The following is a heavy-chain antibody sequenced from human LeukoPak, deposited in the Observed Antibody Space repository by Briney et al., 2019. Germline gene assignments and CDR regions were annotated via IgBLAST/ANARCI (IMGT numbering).Heavy chain of an antibody. D-gene: IGHD3-10*01. J-gene: IGHJ5*02. CDR2: INPNSGGT. CDR1: GYSFTGYY. Sequence: SVKVACNPSGYSFTGYYMHWVRQAPGQGLEWRGGINPNSGGTNYAQKFQGRVTMTRDTSISTAYMELSRLRSDATAVYYCARGHALKAFGFDSWGQGTLVTVSS. V-gene: IGHV1-2*02. CDR3: ARGHALKAFGFDS.